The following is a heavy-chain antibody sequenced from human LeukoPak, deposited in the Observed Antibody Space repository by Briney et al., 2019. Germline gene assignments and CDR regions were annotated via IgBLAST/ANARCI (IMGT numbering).Heavy chain of an antibody. Sequence: PSETLSLTCAVYGGSFSGYYWSWIRQPPGKGLEWIEEINHSGSTNYGPSLKSRVTISVDTSKSQFSLKLSSVTAADTAVYYCASIPSSKRYCSSTSCARYFLHWGQRTLVTVSS. CDR1: GGSFSGYY. J-gene: IGHJ1*01. CDR2: INHSGST. CDR3: ASIPSSKRYCSSTSCARYFLH. V-gene: IGHV4-34*01. D-gene: IGHD2-2*01.